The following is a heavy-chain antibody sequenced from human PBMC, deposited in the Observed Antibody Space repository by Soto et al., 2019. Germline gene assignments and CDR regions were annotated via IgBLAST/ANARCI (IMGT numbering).Heavy chain of an antibody. CDR2: IYYSGST. V-gene: IGHV4-59*12. Sequence: PSETLSLTCTVSGGSISSYYWSWIRQPPGKGLEWIGYIYYSGSTNYNPSLKSRVTISVDTSKNQFSLKLSSVTAADTAVYYCARGYYDILTGYLEDNWFDPWGQGTLVTVSS. CDR1: GGSISSYY. D-gene: IGHD3-9*01. CDR3: ARGYYDILTGYLEDNWFDP. J-gene: IGHJ5*02.